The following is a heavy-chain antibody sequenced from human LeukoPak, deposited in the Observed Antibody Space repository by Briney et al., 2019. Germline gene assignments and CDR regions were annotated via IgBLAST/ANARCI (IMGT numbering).Heavy chain of an antibody. CDR2: IKQDGSER. CDR3: ARIRAANAFDI. CDR1: GFTFSSYW. J-gene: IGHJ3*02. Sequence: GGSLRLSCAASGFTFSSYWMSWVRQAPGKGLEWVANIKQDGSERYYVDSVKGRFTISRYNAKNSLYLQINSLRAEDTAVFYCARIRAANAFDIWGQGTMVTVPS. V-gene: IGHV3-7*01. D-gene: IGHD3-3*02.